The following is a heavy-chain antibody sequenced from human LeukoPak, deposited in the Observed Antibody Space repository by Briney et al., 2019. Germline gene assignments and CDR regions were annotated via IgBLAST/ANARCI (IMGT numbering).Heavy chain of an antibody. CDR3: TRAGYSYYYDSSGKIDY. J-gene: IGHJ4*02. CDR1: GFTFGDYA. Sequence: GGSLRLSCTASGFTFGDYAMSWVRQAPGKGLEWVGFIRSKAYGGTTEYAASVKGIFTISRDDSKSIAYLQMNSLKTEDTAVYYCTRAGYSYYYDSSGKIDYWGQGTLVTVSS. D-gene: IGHD3-22*01. V-gene: IGHV3-49*04. CDR2: IRSKAYGGTT.